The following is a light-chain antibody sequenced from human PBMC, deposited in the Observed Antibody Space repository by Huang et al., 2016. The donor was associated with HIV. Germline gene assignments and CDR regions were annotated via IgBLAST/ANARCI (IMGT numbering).Light chain of an antibody. Sequence: DIQMTQSPSSLSASVGDRITITCRTRQSISRYLNWYQQKPGKAPKLLISAASNLRSGVPSRFSGSGSGTDFTLTIASLQPGDFATYYCQQSYISPYTFGQGTKVDIK. CDR1: QSISRY. J-gene: IGKJ2*01. CDR3: QQSYISPYT. CDR2: AAS. V-gene: IGKV1-39*01.